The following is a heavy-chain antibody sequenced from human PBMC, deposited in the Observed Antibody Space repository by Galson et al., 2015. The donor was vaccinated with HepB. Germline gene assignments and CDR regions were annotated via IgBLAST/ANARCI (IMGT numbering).Heavy chain of an antibody. CDR2: ISAHDDAT. CDR1: GNTFINFV. Sequence: SVKVSCKASGNTFINFVINWVRQAPGQGLEWLGWISAHDDATNYASKFQDRVTMTTDTSTNTAYLEVRSLRSGDTAVYFCAGGLESRNSEVDCWGQGTLVIVSS. D-gene: IGHD2-2*01. CDR3: AGGLESRNSEVDC. J-gene: IGHJ4*02. V-gene: IGHV1-18*01.